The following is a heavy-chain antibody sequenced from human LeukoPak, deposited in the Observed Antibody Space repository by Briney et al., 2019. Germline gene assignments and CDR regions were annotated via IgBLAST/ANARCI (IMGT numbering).Heavy chain of an antibody. J-gene: IGHJ4*02. CDR2: IYPGDSDT. Sequence: GESLQISCKGSGYSFTSYWIGGVRQMPGKGLEWMGIIYPGDSDTRYSPSFQGQVTISADKSISTAYLQWSSLKASDTAMYYCARVWGYCSGGSCQTLDYWGQGTLVTVSS. V-gene: IGHV5-51*01. CDR1: GYSFTSYW. D-gene: IGHD2-15*01. CDR3: ARVWGYCSGGSCQTLDY.